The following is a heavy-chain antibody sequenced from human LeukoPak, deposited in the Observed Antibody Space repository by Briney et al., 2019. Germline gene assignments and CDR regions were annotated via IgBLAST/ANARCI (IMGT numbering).Heavy chain of an antibody. D-gene: IGHD6-13*01. CDR2: ISGSGGST. Sequence: GGSLRLSCAASGFTFSSYAMGWVRQAPGKGLEWVSAISGSGGSTYYADSVKGRFTISRDNSKNTLYLQMNSLRAEDTAVYYCAKGQGSSWYGNFDYWGQGTLVTVSS. CDR3: AKGQGSSWYGNFDY. J-gene: IGHJ4*02. V-gene: IGHV3-23*01. CDR1: GFTFSSYA.